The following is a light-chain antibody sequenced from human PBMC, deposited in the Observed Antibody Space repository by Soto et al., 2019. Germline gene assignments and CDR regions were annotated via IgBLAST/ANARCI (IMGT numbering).Light chain of an antibody. V-gene: IGKV1-5*01. J-gene: IGKJ5*01. CDR1: QSISRW. Sequence: DIQMTQSPSTLSASVGDRVTITCRASQSISRWLARYQQKPGKAPKLLIYDVFNLASGVPSRFSGSGSGTDFTLTISRLEPEDFAVYYCQQYGGTPPITFGQGTRLEI. CDR3: QQYGGTPPIT. CDR2: DVF.